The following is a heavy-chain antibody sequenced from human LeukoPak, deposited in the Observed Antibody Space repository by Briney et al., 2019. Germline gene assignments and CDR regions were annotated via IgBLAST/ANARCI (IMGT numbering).Heavy chain of an antibody. CDR1: GGTFSSYA. V-gene: IGHV1-69*13. Sequence: SVKVSCKASGGTFSSYAISWARQAPGQGLEWMGGIIPIFGTANYAQKFQGRVTITADESTSTAYMELSSLRSEDTAVYYCARGARPAVHYGMDVWGQGTTVTVSS. J-gene: IGHJ6*02. D-gene: IGHD2-2*01. CDR2: IIPIFGTA. CDR3: ARGARPAVHYGMDV.